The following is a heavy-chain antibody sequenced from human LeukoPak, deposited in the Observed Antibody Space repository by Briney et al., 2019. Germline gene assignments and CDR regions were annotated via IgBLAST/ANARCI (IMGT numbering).Heavy chain of an antibody. J-gene: IGHJ3*02. CDR1: GYSFTSYW. CDR2: IYPGDSDT. D-gene: IGHD6-19*01. CDR3: ARSIAVAVYAFDI. Sequence: GESLKISCKGSGYSFTSYWIGWVRQMPGKGLEWMGIIYPGDSDTRYSPSFQGQVTISADKPISTAYLQWSSLKASDTAMYYCARSIAVAVYAFDIWGQGTMVTVSS. V-gene: IGHV5-51*04.